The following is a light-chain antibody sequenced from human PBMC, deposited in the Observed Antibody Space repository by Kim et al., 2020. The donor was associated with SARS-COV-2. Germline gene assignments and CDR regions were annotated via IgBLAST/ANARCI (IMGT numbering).Light chain of an antibody. CDR2: EAS. CDR3: QQYNRSPVLT. CDR1: KRIGTW. Sequence: DIQMTQSPSTLSVSVGDRVTITCRASKRIGTWLAWYQQKPGKAPRLLIYEASNLDSGVPSRFSGSGSGTEFTLTISSLQTDDFATDYCQQYNRSPVLTFGGATKVDIK. V-gene: IGKV1-5*03. J-gene: IGKJ4*01.